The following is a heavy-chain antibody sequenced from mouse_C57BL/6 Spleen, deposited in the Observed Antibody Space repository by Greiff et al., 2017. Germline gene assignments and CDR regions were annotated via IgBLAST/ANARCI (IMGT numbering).Heavy chain of an antibody. D-gene: IGHD5-1*01. J-gene: IGHJ4*01. CDR1: GYTFTSYW. CDR2: IDPSDSET. CDR3: ARLRSTYAMDY. Sequence: QVQLKQSGAELVRPGSSVKLSCKASGYTFTSYWMHWVKQRPIQGLEWIGNIDPSDSETHYNQKFKDKATLTVDKSSSTAYMQLSSLTSEDSAVYYCARLRSTYAMDYWGQGTSVTVSS. V-gene: IGHV1-52*01.